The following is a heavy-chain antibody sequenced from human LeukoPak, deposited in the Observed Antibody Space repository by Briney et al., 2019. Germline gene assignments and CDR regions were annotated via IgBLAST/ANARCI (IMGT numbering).Heavy chain of an antibody. D-gene: IGHD6-13*01. CDR1: GGSFSGYY. V-gene: IGHV4-34*01. CDR2: INHSGST. Sequence: PSETLSLTCAVYGGSFSGYYWSWIRQPPGKGLEWIGEINHSGSTNYNPSLKSRVTISVDTSKNQFSLKLSSVTAADTAVYYCARGLPGIAAAGTSRYYYHYYMDVWGKGTTITVSS. J-gene: IGHJ6*03. CDR3: ARGLPGIAAAGTSRYYYHYYMDV.